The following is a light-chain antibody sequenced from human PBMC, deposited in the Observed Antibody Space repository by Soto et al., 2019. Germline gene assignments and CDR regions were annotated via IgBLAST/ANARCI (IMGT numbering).Light chain of an antibody. CDR2: EVT. J-gene: IGLJ3*02. V-gene: IGLV2-8*01. CDR3: TSYVGNDIWV. CDR1: SSDVGAYKY. Sequence: QSALTQPPSASGSPGQSVTISCTGTSSDVGAYKYVSWYQQYPGKAPKLMIYEVTKRPSGVPDRFSGSKSGNTASLTVSGLLAEDEADYYCTSYVGNDIWVFGGGTKLTVL.